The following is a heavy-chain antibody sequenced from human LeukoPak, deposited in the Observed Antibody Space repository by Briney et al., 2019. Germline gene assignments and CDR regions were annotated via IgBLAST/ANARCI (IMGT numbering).Heavy chain of an antibody. D-gene: IGHD3-10*01. V-gene: IGHV1-69*01. J-gene: IGHJ4*02. CDR3: ASLPSPYGSGSYYFDY. Sequence: GASVKVSCKASGGTFSSYAISWARQAPGQGLEWMGGIIPIFGTANYAQKFQGRVTITADESTSTAYMELSSLRSEDTAVYYCASLPSPYGSGSYYFDYWGQGTLVTVSS. CDR1: GGTFSSYA. CDR2: IIPIFGTA.